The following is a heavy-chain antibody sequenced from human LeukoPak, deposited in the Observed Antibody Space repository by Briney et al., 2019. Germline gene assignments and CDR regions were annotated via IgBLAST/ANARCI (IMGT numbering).Heavy chain of an antibody. CDR2: INAGNGNT. J-gene: IGHJ3*02. V-gene: IGHV1-3*01. CDR1: GYTFTSYA. CDR3: ARVEWLPGNAFDI. Sequence: GASVKVSRKASGYTFTSYAMHWVRQAPGQRLEWMGWINAGNGNTKYSQKFQGRVTITRDTSASTAYMELSSLRSEDTAVYYCARVEWLPGNAFDIWGQGTMVTVSS. D-gene: IGHD5-24*01.